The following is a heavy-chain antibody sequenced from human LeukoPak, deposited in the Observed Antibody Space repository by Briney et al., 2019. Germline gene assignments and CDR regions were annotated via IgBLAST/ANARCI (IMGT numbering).Heavy chain of an antibody. CDR3: ARDQVLKQQLVLGWFDP. Sequence: PGRSLRLSCAASGFTFSSYGMHWVRQAPGKGLEWVAVIRYDGSNKYYADSVKGRFTISRDNSKNTLYLQINSLRAEDTAVYYCARDQVLKQQLVLGWFDPWGQGTLVTVSS. D-gene: IGHD6-13*01. J-gene: IGHJ5*02. CDR2: IRYDGSNK. V-gene: IGHV3-33*01. CDR1: GFTFSSYG.